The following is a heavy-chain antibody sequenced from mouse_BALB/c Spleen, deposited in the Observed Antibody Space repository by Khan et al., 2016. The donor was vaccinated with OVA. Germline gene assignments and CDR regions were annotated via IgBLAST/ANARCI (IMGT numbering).Heavy chain of an antibody. CDR3: ARGMDY. Sequence: QVQLKESGPGLVAPSQSLSITCTVSGFSLSSHGVHWVRQPPGKGLEWLGVIWAGGNAHYNSALMSRLSISKDNSKRQVFLKMNSLQTDDTAMYXCARGMDYWGQGTSVTVSS. V-gene: IGHV2-9*02. CDR2: IWAGGNA. CDR1: GFSLSSHG. J-gene: IGHJ4*01.